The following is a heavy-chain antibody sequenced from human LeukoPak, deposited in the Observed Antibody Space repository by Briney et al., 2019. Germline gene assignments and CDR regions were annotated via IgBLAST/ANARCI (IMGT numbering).Heavy chain of an antibody. CDR3: ARAPQQLVSWFDP. Sequence: SVKVSCKASGGTFSSYAISWVRQAPGQGLEWMGGIIPIFGTANYAQKFQGRVTITADKSTSTAYMELSSLRSEDTAVYYCARAPQQLVSWFDPWGQGTLVTVSS. CDR2: IIPIFGTA. J-gene: IGHJ5*02. CDR1: GGTFSSYA. V-gene: IGHV1-69*06. D-gene: IGHD6-13*01.